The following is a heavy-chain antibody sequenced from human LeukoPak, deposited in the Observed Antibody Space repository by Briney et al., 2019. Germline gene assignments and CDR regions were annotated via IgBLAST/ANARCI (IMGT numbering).Heavy chain of an antibody. V-gene: IGHV1-18*01. CDR2: INAYNGNT. D-gene: IGHD3-16*01. J-gene: IGHJ4*02. CDR1: GYTFNSYS. Sequence: ASVKVSCKASGYTFNSYSINWVRQALGQGLEWMGSINAYNGNTNYAQKVQGRVTMTTDTSTSTAYMELRSLRSVDTALYYCARDGFRGPSDYWGQGTLVTVSS. CDR3: ARDGFRGPSDY.